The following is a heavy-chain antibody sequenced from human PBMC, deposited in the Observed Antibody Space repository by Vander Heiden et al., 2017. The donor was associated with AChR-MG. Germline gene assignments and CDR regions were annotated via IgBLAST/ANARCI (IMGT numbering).Heavy chain of an antibody. Sequence: QVQLVQSGAEVKKPGSSVKVSCKASGGTFSSYAISWVRQAPGQGLEWMGGIIPIFGTANYAQKFQGRVTITADKSTSTAYMELSSLRSEDTAVYYCARDYTMIVVEKNWFDPWGQGTLVTVSS. D-gene: IGHD3-22*01. CDR1: GGTFSSYA. CDR2: IIPIFGTA. V-gene: IGHV1-69*06. J-gene: IGHJ5*02. CDR3: ARDYTMIVVEKNWFDP.